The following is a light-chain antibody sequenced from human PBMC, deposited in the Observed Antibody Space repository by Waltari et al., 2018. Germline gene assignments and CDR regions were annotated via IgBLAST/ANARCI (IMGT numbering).Light chain of an antibody. J-gene: IGKJ1*01. Sequence: DIVLTQSPGTLSLSPGERATLSCRASQSVRGSLAWYQQKAGQAPRILIYGASSRATGLPDRFSGMGSGTDFSLTISRLEPEYFAVYYCQHYVRLPATFGQGTKVEI. V-gene: IGKV3-20*01. CDR3: QHYVRLPAT. CDR2: GAS. CDR1: QSVRGS.